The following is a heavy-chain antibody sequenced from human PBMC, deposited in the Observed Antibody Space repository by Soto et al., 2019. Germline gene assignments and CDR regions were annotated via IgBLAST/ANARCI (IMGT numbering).Heavy chain of an antibody. CDR1: GHTLTELS. CDR2: FDPEDGET. Sequence: QVQLLQSGAEVKKPGASVKVSCKVSGHTLTELSMHWVRQAPGRGLEWMGGFDPEDGETISAQKFQGRVTMTEDTPTDSTYMELTSLRSEDTAVYYCAAGGTRWLHSAFDYWGQGTLVTISS. CDR3: AAGGTRWLHSAFDY. V-gene: IGHV1-24*01. J-gene: IGHJ4*02. D-gene: IGHD1-1*01.